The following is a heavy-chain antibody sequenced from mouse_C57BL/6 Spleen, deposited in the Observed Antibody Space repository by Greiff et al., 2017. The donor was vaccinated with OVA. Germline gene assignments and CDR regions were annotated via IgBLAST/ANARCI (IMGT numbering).Heavy chain of an antibody. CDR1: GYTFTSYW. J-gene: IGHJ1*03. CDR2: IDPSDSYT. CDR3: ARSHYCSSPYYFDV. Sequence: QVQLQQPGAELVMPGASVTLSCKASGYTFTSYWMHWVKQRPGQGLEWIGEIDPSDSYTHYNQKFKGKSTLTVDKYSSTASMTLSILTSADSAVYDCARSHYCSSPYYFDVWGTGTSVTVSS. V-gene: IGHV1-69*01. D-gene: IGHD1-1*01.